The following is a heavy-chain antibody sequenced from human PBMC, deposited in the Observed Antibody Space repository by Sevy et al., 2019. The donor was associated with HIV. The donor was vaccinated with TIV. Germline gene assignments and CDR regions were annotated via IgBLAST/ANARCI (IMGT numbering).Heavy chain of an antibody. CDR3: ARDKGESLSAAFDY. CDR1: GFTFSDFR. CDR2: ISYDARNTK. Sequence: GGSLRLSCAASGFTFSDFRMHWVRQAPGKGLEWVAVISYDARNTKYNPDSVKGRFTISRDNSKNTLYLQINSLRPEDTAIYYCARDKGESLSAAFDYWGQGTLVTVSS. D-gene: IGHD3-16*01. J-gene: IGHJ4*02. V-gene: IGHV3-30*04.